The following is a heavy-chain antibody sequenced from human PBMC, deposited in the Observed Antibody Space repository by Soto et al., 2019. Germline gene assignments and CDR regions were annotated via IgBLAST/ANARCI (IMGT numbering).Heavy chain of an antibody. D-gene: IGHD5-12*01. V-gene: IGHV1-2*02. Sequence: GASVKVSCKASGYTFTGYYMHWVRQAPGQGLEWMGWVNPNSGGTNYAQKFQGRVTMTRDTSISTAYMELSRLRSDDTAVYYCARRQIVATKVWYYYYYGMDVWGRGTTVTVSS. CDR3: ARRQIVATKVWYYYYYGMDV. J-gene: IGHJ6*02. CDR2: VNPNSGGT. CDR1: GYTFTGYY.